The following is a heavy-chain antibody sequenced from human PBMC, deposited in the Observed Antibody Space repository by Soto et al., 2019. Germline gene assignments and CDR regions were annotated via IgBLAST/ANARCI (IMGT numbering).Heavy chain of an antibody. J-gene: IGHJ3*02. D-gene: IGHD4-4*01. CDR3: ARIPVNAFDI. V-gene: IGHV4-59*08. Sequence: QVQLQESGPGLVKPSETLSLTCTVSGGSIRSYYWSWIRQPPGKGLEWIGYIYYSGSTNYNPSLKSRVTISVDTSKNQFSLKLTSGTAADTAVYYCARIPVNAFDIWGQGTMVTVSS. CDR1: GGSIRSYY. CDR2: IYYSGST.